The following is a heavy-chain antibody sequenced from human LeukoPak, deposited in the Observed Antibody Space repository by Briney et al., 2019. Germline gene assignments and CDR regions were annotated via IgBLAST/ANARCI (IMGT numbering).Heavy chain of an antibody. J-gene: IGHJ5*02. Sequence: GGSLRLSCAASGFTFSSYAMSWVRQAPGKGLEWVAFVRYDGNDKYYADSVKGRFTISRDNSENTLYLQMNSLRPEDTALYYCAKEGFVLWGQGTLVTVSS. CDR2: VRYDGNDK. V-gene: IGHV3-30*02. CDR1: GFTFSSYA. CDR3: AKEGFVL.